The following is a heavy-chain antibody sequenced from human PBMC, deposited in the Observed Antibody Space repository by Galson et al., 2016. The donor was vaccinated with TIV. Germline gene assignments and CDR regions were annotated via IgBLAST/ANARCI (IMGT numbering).Heavy chain of an antibody. CDR1: GFTFDFYA. V-gene: IGHV3-23*01. CDR2: ISGNGGIT. J-gene: IGHJ3*01. D-gene: IGHD2-21*01. Sequence: SLRLSCAASGFTFDFYAMSWVRQAPGQGLEWVSGISGNGGITYFADSVKGRFTISRDNSRNTLFLQMHSLRVEDTAVYYCAKRKNYGGDAFEDWGQGTLVTVSS. CDR3: AKRKNYGGDAFED.